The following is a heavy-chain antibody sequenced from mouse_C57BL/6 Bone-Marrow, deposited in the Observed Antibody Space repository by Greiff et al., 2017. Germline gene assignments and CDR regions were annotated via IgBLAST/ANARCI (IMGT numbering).Heavy chain of an antibody. CDR3: AATVVATSDY. D-gene: IGHD1-1*01. CDR2: IYPGSGST. Sequence: QVQLQQPGAELVKPGASVKMSCKASGYTFTSYWLTWVKQRPVQGLEWIGDIYPGSGSTNYNEKFKSKATLTVDTSSSTAYMQLSSLTSEDSAVYYCAATVVATSDYWGQGTTLTVSS. J-gene: IGHJ2*01. V-gene: IGHV1-55*01. CDR1: GYTFTSYW.